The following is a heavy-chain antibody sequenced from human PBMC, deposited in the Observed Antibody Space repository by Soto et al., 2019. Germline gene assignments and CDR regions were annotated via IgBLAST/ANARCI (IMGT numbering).Heavy chain of an antibody. D-gene: IGHD4-17*01. V-gene: IGHV1-2*04. J-gene: IGHJ6*02. Sequence: AALVKVSCKASGDMFDTYLITWGRQAPGQGLEWMGWINPNSGGTNYAQKFQGWVTMTRDTSISTAYMELSRLRSDDTAVYYCARVYGDSDYYYGMDVWGQGTTVTVSS. CDR2: INPNSGGT. CDR3: ARVYGDSDYYYGMDV. CDR1: GDMFDTYL.